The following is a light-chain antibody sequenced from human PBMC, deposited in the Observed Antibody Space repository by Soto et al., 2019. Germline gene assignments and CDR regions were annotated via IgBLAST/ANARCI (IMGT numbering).Light chain of an antibody. J-gene: IGKJ1*01. CDR2: SAS. Sequence: AIQMTQSPSSLSASAGDRVTITCRASQDIGTYLVWYQQKPGKAPNLLIYSASTLHSGGPSRFSGSGAGTVFNLTIISRQSEDSATYYCQQYFKWRTFGQETKV. V-gene: IGKV1-8*01. CDR1: QDIGTY. CDR3: QQYFKWRT.